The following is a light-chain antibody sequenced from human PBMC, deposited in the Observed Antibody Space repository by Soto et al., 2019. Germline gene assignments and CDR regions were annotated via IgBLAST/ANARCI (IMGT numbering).Light chain of an antibody. V-gene: IGKV1-33*01. J-gene: IGKJ4*01. CDR1: QDISNY. Sequence: DIQITHSPSSLSSSVVYRFTITCQASQDISNYLNWYQQKPGKAPKLLIYDASNLETGVPSRFSGSGSGTDFTFTISSLQPEDIATYYCQQYDNLPLTFGGGTKVDIK. CDR2: DAS. CDR3: QQYDNLPLT.